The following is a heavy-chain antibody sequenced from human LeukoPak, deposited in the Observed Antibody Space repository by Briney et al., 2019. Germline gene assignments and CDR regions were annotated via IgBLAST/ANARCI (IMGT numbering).Heavy chain of an antibody. D-gene: IGHD1-26*01. J-gene: IGHJ4*02. CDR1: GGTFSSYA. Sequence: AASVKVSCKASGGTFSSYAISWVRQAPGQGLEWTGGIIPIFGTANYAQKFQGRVTITADESTSTAYMELSSLRSEDTAVYYCARDGGIRGSFDYWGQGTLVTVSS. CDR3: ARDGGIRGSFDY. V-gene: IGHV1-69*13. CDR2: IIPIFGTA.